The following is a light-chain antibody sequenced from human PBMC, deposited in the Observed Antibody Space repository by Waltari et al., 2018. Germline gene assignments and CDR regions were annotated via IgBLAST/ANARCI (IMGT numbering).Light chain of an antibody. CDR3: QHYVNLPVT. Sequence: EIVLTQSPGTLSLYSGERATLSCRASQSVSRALAWYQQNPGQALRLRIYAASTRATGVPDRFSGSGSGTDFSLTISRLDPEDFAVYYCQHYVNLPVTFGQGTKVEI. CDR1: QSVSRA. CDR2: AAS. V-gene: IGKV3-20*01. J-gene: IGKJ1*01.